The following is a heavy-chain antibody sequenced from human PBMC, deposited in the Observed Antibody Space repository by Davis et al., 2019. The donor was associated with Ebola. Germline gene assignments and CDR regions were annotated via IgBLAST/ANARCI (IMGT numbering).Heavy chain of an antibody. V-gene: IGHV3-33*01. CDR3: ARGTAAANIKYNWFDP. CDR2: IWYDGSNK. Sequence: PGGSLRLSCAASGFTFSSYGMHWVRQAPGKGLEWVAVIWYDGSNKYYADSVKGRFTISRDNSKNSLYLQMNSLRAEDTAVYYCARGTAAANIKYNWFDPWGQGTLVTVSS. CDR1: GFTFSSYG. D-gene: IGHD6-13*01. J-gene: IGHJ5*02.